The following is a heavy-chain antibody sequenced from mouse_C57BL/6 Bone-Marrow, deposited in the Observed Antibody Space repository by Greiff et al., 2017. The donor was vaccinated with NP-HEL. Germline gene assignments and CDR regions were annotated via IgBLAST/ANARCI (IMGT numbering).Heavy chain of an antibody. D-gene: IGHD1-1*01. V-gene: IGHV8-12*01. CDR1: GFSLSTSGMG. CDR2: IYWDDDK. Sequence: QVTLKECGPGILQSSQTLSLTCSFSGFSLSTSGMGVSWIRQPSGKGLEWLAHIYWDDDKRYNPSLKSRLTISKDTSRNQVFLKITSVDTADTATYYCARREYYGSSYDWYFDVWGTGTTVTVSS. J-gene: IGHJ1*03. CDR3: ARREYYGSSYDWYFDV.